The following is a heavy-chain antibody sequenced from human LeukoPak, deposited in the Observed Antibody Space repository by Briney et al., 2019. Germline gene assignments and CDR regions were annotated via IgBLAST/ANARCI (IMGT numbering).Heavy chain of an antibody. CDR1: GYTFASYA. CDR3: ARGLLRSGSSPVRY. V-gene: IGHV1-8*02. D-gene: IGHD1-26*01. CDR2: MNPNSGNT. J-gene: IGHJ4*02. Sequence: ASVKVSCKASGYTFASYAMHWVRQAPGQRLEWMGWMNPNSGNTGYAQKFQGRVTMTRNTSISTAYMELSSLRSEDTAVYYCARGLLRSGSSPVRYWGQGTLVTVSS.